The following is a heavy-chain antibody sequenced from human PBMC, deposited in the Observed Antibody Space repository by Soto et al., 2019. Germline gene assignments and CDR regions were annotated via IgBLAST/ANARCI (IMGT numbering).Heavy chain of an antibody. D-gene: IGHD5-12*01. Sequence: EVQLVESGGGLVKPGGSLRLSCAASGFTFSSYSMNWVRQAPGKGLEWVSSISSSSSYIYYADSVKGRFTISRDNAKNSLYLQMNRLRAEDTAVYYCASVDRDGYNEIDYWGQGTLVTVSS. J-gene: IGHJ4*02. V-gene: IGHV3-21*01. CDR3: ASVDRDGYNEIDY. CDR2: ISSSSSYI. CDR1: GFTFSSYS.